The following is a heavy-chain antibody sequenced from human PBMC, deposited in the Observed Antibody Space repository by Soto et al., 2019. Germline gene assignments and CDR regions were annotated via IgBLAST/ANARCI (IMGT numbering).Heavy chain of an antibody. V-gene: IGHV1-18*04. Sequence: ASVKVSCKASGYTFTSYGISWVRQAPGQGLEWMGWISAYNGNTNYAQKLQGRVTMTTDTSTSTAYMELRSLRSDDTAVYYCARVPSSWLYYYDSSGYALDYLGQGTLVTVSS. CDR3: ARVPSSWLYYYDSSGYALDY. CDR1: GYTFTSYG. D-gene: IGHD3-22*01. J-gene: IGHJ4*02. CDR2: ISAYNGNT.